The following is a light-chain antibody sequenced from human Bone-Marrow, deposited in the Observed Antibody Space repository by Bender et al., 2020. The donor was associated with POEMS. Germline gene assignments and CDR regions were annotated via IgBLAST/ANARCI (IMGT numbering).Light chain of an antibody. CDR2: EVN. V-gene: IGLV2-23*02. J-gene: IGLJ2*01. Sequence: QSALTQPASVSGSPGQSITISCTGTSSDVGGYNYVSWYQQHPGKAPKLMIYEVNKRPSGASIRFSGSKSGNTASLTISGLQAEDEAHYYCCAYAGSSTHVVFGGGTKLTVL. CDR1: SSDVGGYNY. CDR3: CAYAGSSTHVV.